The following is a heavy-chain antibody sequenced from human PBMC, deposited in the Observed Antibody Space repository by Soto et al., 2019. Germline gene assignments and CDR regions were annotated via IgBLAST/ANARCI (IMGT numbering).Heavy chain of an antibody. V-gene: IGHV1-2*04. CDR1: GYTFTGYY. J-gene: IGHJ6*02. CDR3: ARGNTIVVVPAAQNTYGMDV. Sequence: ASVKVSCKASGYTFTGYYMHWVRQAPGQGLEWMGWINPNSGGTNYAQKFQGWVTMTRDTSISTAYMELSRLRSDDTAVYYCARGNTIVVVPAAQNTYGMDVWGQGTTVTVSS. D-gene: IGHD2-2*01. CDR2: INPNSGGT.